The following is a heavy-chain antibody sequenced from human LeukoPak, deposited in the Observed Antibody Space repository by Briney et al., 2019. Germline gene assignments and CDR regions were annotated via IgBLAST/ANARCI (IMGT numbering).Heavy chain of an antibody. Sequence: PSETLSLTCAVYGGAFSGYFWSWIRQPPGKGLEWIGEINHSGSTNYNPSLKSRVTISVDTSKNQFSLKVSPVTAADTAMYYCARVILDYYYYYMDVWGKGTTVTVSS. V-gene: IGHV4-34*01. CDR1: GGAFSGYF. CDR2: INHSGST. CDR3: ARVILDYYYYYMDV. J-gene: IGHJ6*03.